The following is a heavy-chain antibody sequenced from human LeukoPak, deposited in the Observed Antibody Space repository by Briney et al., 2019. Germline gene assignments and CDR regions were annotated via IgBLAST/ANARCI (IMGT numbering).Heavy chain of an antibody. CDR2: IKQDESEK. V-gene: IGHV3-7*01. J-gene: IGHJ6*02. D-gene: IGHD1-26*01. Sequence: GGSLRLSCAASGFSFSSYWMSWVRQTPGKGLEWVANIKQDESEKYYVDSVKGRFTISRDNAKNSLYLQMNSLRAEDTAVYYCAREWGGSYYTYYYYGMDVWGQGTTVTVSS. CDR1: GFSFSSYW. CDR3: AREWGGSYYTYYYYGMDV.